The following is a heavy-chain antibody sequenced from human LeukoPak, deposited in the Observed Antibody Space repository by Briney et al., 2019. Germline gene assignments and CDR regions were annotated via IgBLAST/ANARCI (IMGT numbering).Heavy chain of an antibody. V-gene: IGHV1-69*13. CDR2: IIPIFGTA. CDR3: ATGACTNRVCFYSFDY. D-gene: IGHD2-8*01. CDR1: GGTFSSYA. J-gene: IGHJ4*02. Sequence: ASVKVSCKASGGTFSSYAISWVRQAPGQGLEWMGGIIPIFGTANYAQKFQGRVTITADESTSTAYMGLSSLRSEDTAVYYRATGACTNRVCFYSFDYWGQGTLVTVSS.